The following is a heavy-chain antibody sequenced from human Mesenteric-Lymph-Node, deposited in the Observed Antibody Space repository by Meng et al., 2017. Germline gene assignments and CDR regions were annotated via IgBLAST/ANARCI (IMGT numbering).Heavy chain of an antibody. V-gene: IGHV4-39*07. CDR2: IYYSGST. D-gene: IGHD3-16*01. CDR1: GGSISSSSYY. J-gene: IGHJ5*02. CDR3: ATKLRTNWFDP. Sequence: SETLSLTCTASGGSISSSSYYWGWIRQPPGKGLEWIGSIYYSGSTYYNPSLKSRVTISVDTSKNQFSLKLCYVTAADTAVYYCATKLRTNWFDPWGQGTLVTVSS.